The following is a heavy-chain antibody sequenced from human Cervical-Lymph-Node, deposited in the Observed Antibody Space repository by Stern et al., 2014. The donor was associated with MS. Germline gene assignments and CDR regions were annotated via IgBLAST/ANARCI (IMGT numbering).Heavy chain of an antibody. V-gene: IGHV3-33*01. CDR2: IWHDGSKR. D-gene: IGHD5-24*01. CDR3: AREGTDGYNKVDY. CDR1: GFTFSNYG. J-gene: IGHJ4*02. Sequence: MQLVESGGTVVQPGRSLKLSCETSGFTFSNYGFHWVRQVPGRGLAWLAVIWHDGSKRYYADSVKGRFTISKDNSKNTLSLQMSSLRVDDTAVYYCAREGTDGYNKVDYWGQGTLVTVSS.